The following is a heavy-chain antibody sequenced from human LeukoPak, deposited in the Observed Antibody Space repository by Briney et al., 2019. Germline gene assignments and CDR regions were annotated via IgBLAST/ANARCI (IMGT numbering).Heavy chain of an antibody. J-gene: IGHJ5*02. Sequence: PGGSLRLSCAASRFTFSTYWMGWVRQAPGKGLEWVATIQQDGSVQHYLDSVKGRFTISRDNGKNSLYLQMNTLRAEDTAVYYCAGAGGWEFSSWGQGTLVTVSS. CDR2: IQQDGSVQ. V-gene: IGHV3-7*01. D-gene: IGHD1-26*01. CDR3: AGAGGWEFSS. CDR1: RFTFSTYW.